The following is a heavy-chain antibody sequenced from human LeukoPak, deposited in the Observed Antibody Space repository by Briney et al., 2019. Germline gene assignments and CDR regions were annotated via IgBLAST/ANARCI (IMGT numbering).Heavy chain of an antibody. CDR2: INWNGGST. CDR1: GFTFDDYG. D-gene: IGHD3-22*01. V-gene: IGHV3-20*04. J-gene: IGHJ3*02. Sequence: GGSLRLSCAASGFTFDDYGMSWVRQAPGKGLEWVSGINWNGGSTGYADSVKGRFTISRDNAKNSLYLQMNSLRAEDTALYYCARDWRYYYDSSGYWATDDAFDIWGQGTMVTVSS. CDR3: ARDWRYYYDSSGYWATDDAFDI.